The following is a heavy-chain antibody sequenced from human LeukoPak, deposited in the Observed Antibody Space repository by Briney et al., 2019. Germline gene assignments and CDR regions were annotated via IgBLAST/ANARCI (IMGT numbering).Heavy chain of an antibody. Sequence: GGSLRLSCAASGFTFSTYIMNWVRQAPGKGLEWVSYIRSSSTIYYADSVKGRFTISRDNAKNSLYLQMNSLRDEDTAVYYCARATTVFDYWGQGTLVTVSS. V-gene: IGHV3-48*02. J-gene: IGHJ4*02. D-gene: IGHD1-1*01. CDR3: ARATTVFDY. CDR1: GFTFSTYI. CDR2: IRSSSTI.